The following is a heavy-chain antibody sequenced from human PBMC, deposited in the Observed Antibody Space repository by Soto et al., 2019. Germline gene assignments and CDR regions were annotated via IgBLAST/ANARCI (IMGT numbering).Heavy chain of an antibody. V-gene: IGHV4-59*01. Sequence: QVQLQESGPGLVKPSETLSLTCTVSGGSISSYYWSWIRQPPGQGLEWIGNIYYTGSTNNNPSLKSRVTMSVDTPKNQVSRKLRSVTAADTGVDYCARYLEPISGTPMAFDPWGQGTLVTVSS. CDR2: IYYTGST. D-gene: IGHD1-7*01. CDR1: GGSISSYY. J-gene: IGHJ5*02. CDR3: ARYLEPISGTPMAFDP.